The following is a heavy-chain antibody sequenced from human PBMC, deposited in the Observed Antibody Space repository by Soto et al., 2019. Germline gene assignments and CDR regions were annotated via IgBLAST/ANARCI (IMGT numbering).Heavy chain of an antibody. J-gene: IGHJ4*01. CDR3: AKGYWGSTHWSPADH. Sequence: EVHLLESGGGLVEPGGSLRLSCAASGFIFSNYGMSWVRQAPGKGLEWVSAIRGSGDDTYYADSVRGRFTISRDNSNSILYMEMNSLRVEDTAVYFCAKGYWGSTHWSPADHWGQGTLVTVSS. CDR2: IRGSGDDT. CDR1: GFIFSNYG. D-gene: IGHD1-1*01. V-gene: IGHV3-23*01.